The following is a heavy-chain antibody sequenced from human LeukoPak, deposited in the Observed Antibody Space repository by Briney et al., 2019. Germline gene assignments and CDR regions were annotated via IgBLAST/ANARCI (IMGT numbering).Heavy chain of an antibody. Sequence: SQTLSLTCAISGDSVSSNSAAWNWIRQSPSRGLDWLGRTYYRTKWYNDYAVSVKIPITINKDKSTKQFSLQMNSVTPEDTAVDDWAAGTYFDYWGQGTLVTVSS. D-gene: IGHD6-19*01. CDR1: GDSVSSNSAA. V-gene: IGHV6-1*01. J-gene: IGHJ4*02. CDR2: TYYRTKWYN. CDR3: AAGTYFDY.